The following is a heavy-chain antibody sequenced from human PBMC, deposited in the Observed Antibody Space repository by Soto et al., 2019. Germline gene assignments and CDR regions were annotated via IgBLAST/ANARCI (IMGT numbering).Heavy chain of an antibody. V-gene: IGHV3-11*01. CDR2: ISSSGDAI. CDR1: GFTFSDYY. CDR3: ARAADWGADRMDV. D-gene: IGHD7-27*01. Sequence: QVQLVESGGGLVQPGGSLRLSCAASGFTFSDYYMSWIRQAPGKGLEWVSYISSSGDAIYYADSVKGRFTISRDNANNSLYMQMNSLRADDTVVYCCARAADWGADRMDVWGQGNTVTVSS. J-gene: IGHJ6*02.